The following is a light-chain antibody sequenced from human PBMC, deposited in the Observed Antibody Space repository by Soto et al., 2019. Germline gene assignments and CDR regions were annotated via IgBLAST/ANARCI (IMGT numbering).Light chain of an antibody. CDR1: QSVSSSY. V-gene: IGKV3-20*01. Sequence: EIVLTQSPGTLSLSPGERATLSCTASQSVSSSYLAWYQQKPSQAPRLLIYGASTRATGIPDRFSGSGSGTDFTLTLSRPEPEDFAVYYCQQYGTSPPAFTFGPGTKVDVK. J-gene: IGKJ3*01. CDR3: QQYGTSPPAFT. CDR2: GAS.